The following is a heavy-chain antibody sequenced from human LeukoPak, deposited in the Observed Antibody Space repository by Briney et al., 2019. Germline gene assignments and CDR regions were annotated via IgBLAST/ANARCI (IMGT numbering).Heavy chain of an antibody. CDR1: GFTVSNKY. Sequence: GGSLRLSCAASGFTVSNKYMSWVRQAPGKGLECVSVIYNGGNTYYADSVKGRFTISRDNSKNTLYLQMNSLRAEDTAVYYCARGGASELYYFDYWGQGTLVTVSS. J-gene: IGHJ4*02. CDR3: ARGGASELYYFDY. CDR2: IYNGGNT. D-gene: IGHD2-15*01. V-gene: IGHV3-53*01.